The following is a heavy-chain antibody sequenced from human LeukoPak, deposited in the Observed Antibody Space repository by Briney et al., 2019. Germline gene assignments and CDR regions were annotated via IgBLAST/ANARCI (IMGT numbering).Heavy chain of an antibody. CDR3: ARGGKLTARY. CDR2: IKEDGSEM. Sequence: GGSLRLSCVASGFIFSDYWMTWVRQAPGKGLEWVANIKEDGSEMHYVDSVKGRFTISRDNAKKSLHLQMNSLRVGDTAVYYCARGGKLTARYWGQGTLVTVSS. D-gene: IGHD2-21*02. CDR1: GFIFSDYW. J-gene: IGHJ4*02. V-gene: IGHV3-7*04.